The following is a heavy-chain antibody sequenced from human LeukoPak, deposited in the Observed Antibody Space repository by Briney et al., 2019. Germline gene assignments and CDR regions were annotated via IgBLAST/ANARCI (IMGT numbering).Heavy chain of an antibody. CDR1: GGSISSGDYY. J-gene: IGHJ3*02. Sequence: PSETLSLTCTVSGGSISSGDYYWSWIRQPPGKGLEWIGYIYYSGGTYYNPSLKSRVTISVDTSKNQFSLKLSSVTAADTAVYYCASGYDFWSGYYEGIFDIWGQGTMVTVSS. V-gene: IGHV4-30-4*08. CDR2: IYYSGGT. D-gene: IGHD3-3*01. CDR3: ASGYDFWSGYYEGIFDI.